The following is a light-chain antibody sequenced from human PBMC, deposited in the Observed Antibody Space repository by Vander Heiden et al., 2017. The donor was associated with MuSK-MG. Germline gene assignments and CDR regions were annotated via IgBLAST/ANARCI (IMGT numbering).Light chain of an antibody. CDR3: QSYDSSKPWV. CDR1: SGRIASND. CDR2: EDN. V-gene: IGLV6-57*03. J-gene: IGLJ3*02. Sequence: SCCTRSSGRIASNDVQWYQHRPGSAPTTVIYEDNQRPSGVPDRFSGSIDSSSNSASLTISGLKTEDEADYYCQSYDSSKPWVFGGGTKLTVL.